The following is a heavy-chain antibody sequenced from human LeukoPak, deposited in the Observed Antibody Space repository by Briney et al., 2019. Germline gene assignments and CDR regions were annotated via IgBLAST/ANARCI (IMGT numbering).Heavy chain of an antibody. CDR3: ARDCERGYSHGLC. CDR2: ISSSGSYI. V-gene: IGHV3-21*01. Sequence: GGSLRLSCAASRFTFSSYSMNWVRQAPGKGLEWVSSISSSGSYIYYADSVKGRFIISRDNAKNSVYLQMNSLRAEDTAVYYCARDCERGYSHGLCWGQGTLVTVSS. D-gene: IGHD5-18*01. J-gene: IGHJ4*02. CDR1: RFTFSSYS.